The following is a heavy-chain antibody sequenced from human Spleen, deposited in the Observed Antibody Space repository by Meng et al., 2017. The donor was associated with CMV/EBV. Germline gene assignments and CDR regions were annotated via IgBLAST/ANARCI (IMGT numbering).Heavy chain of an antibody. J-gene: IGHJ1*01. Sequence: GESLKMSCAASGFTFNSYAMNWVRQAPGKGLDWVSAISGSGGATYYADSVKGRFTISRDNSKSTLYLQMNSLRAEDTAVYYCAKEFFDYSNNDHWGQG. V-gene: IGHV3-23*01. CDR3: AKEFFDYSNNDH. CDR2: ISGSGGAT. D-gene: IGHD4-11*01. CDR1: GFTFNSYA.